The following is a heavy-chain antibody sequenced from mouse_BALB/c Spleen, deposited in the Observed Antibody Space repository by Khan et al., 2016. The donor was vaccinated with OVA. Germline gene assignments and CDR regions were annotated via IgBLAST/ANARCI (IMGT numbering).Heavy chain of an antibody. V-gene: IGHV1-69*02. CDR2: IYPSDSYT. Sequence: QVQLQQSGTELVRPGASVKLSCKASGYTFSNYWINWVKQRPGQGLEWIGNIYPSDSYTNYNQNFKDKATLTVDKSSSTAYMQLSSPTSEDSAVYYYSREVRLHYYAMDYWGQGTSVTVSS. CDR3: SREVRLHYYAMDY. J-gene: IGHJ4*01. CDR1: GYTFSNYW.